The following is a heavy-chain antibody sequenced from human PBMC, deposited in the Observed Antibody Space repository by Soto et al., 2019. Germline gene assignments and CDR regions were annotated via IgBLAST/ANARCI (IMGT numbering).Heavy chain of an antibody. V-gene: IGHV3-33*03. J-gene: IGHJ6*02. D-gene: IGHD2-8*01. CDR3: AKDEVSSKYYGHALDV. Sequence: QVQLVESGGGLVQPGRSLRLSCVVSGFTFSNYGMHWVRQAPGKGLEWVADIWYDGSGQRYAGSVQGRFTISRDNSKNTLYLQIHSLRVEDTAVDYCAKDEVSSKYYGHALDVLCQGTTVTVSS. CDR1: GFTFSNYG. CDR2: IWYDGSGQ.